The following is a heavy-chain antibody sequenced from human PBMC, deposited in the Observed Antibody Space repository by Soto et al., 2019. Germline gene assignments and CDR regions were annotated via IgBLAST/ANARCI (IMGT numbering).Heavy chain of an antibody. Sequence: EVQLVESGGGLVQPGGSLRLSCVDSGFTFSSYWMSWVRQAPVKGLEWVGNIKQDGSEENYADSVKGRFTISRDNAKNSMYRQRNSLRVEDTAVYYCARIAASGRGWDVWGQGTTVVVSS. CDR2: IKQDGSEE. CDR1: GFTFSSYW. V-gene: IGHV3-7*01. CDR3: ARIAASGRGWDV. J-gene: IGHJ6*02. D-gene: IGHD6-13*01.